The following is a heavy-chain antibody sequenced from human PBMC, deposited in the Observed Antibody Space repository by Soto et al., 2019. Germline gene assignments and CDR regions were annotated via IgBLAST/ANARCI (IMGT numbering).Heavy chain of an antibody. CDR3: VKDGRIGWPYYYGLDV. D-gene: IGHD6-19*01. V-gene: IGHV3-30*18. J-gene: IGHJ6*02. CDR1: GFTFSSYG. CDR2: ISYDGSNK. Sequence: QVQLVESGGGVVQPGRSLRLSCAASGFTFSSYGMHWVRQAPGKGLEWVAVISYDGSNKYYADSVKGRFTISRDNSKNTLYLQMSSLRAEDTAVYYCVKDGRIGWPYYYGLDVCGQGTTVTVSS.